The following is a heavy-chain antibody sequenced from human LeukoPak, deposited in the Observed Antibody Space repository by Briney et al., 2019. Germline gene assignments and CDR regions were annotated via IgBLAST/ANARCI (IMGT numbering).Heavy chain of an antibody. CDR3: ASASPFADSSGYYL. J-gene: IGHJ5*02. CDR1: GYTFTSYD. CDR2: MNPNSGNT. D-gene: IGHD3-22*01. V-gene: IGHV1-8*01. Sequence: ASVKVSCKASGYTFTSYDINWVRQAPGQGLEWMGWMNPNSGNTGYAQKFQGRVTMTRNTSISTAYMELSSLRSEDTAVYYCASASPFADSSGYYLWGQGTLVTVSS.